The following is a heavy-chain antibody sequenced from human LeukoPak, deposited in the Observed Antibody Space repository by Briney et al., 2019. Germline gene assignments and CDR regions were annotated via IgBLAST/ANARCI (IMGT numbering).Heavy chain of an antibody. D-gene: IGHD2-15*01. Sequence: PSETLSLTCTVSGGSINSYYWSWIRQPPGKGLEWIGFIYYSESTSYNPSLKSRVTISVDTPKNQFSLKMSSLTAADTAVYYCARVCSAGSCYGLGVIEYWGQGTLVTVSS. V-gene: IGHV4-59*13. J-gene: IGHJ4*02. CDR2: IYYSEST. CDR3: ARVCSAGSCYGLGVIEY. CDR1: GGSINSYY.